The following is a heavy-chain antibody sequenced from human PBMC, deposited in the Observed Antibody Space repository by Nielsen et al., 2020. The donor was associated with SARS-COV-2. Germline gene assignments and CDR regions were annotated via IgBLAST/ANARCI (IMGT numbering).Heavy chain of an antibody. CDR1: GGSFSGYY. CDR2: INHSGST. D-gene: IGHD3-3*01. J-gene: IGHJ6*02. Sequence: SETLSLTCAVYGGSFSGYYWSWIRQPPGKGLEWIGEINHSGSTNYNPSLKSRVTISVDTSKNQFSLKLSSVTAADTAVYYCAGYDFWSGYYTPYYYYGMDVWGQGTTVTVSS. CDR3: AGYDFWSGYYTPYYYYGMDV. V-gene: IGHV4-34*01.